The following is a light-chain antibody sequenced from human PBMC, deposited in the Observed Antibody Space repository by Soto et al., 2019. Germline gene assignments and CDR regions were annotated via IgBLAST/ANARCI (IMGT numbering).Light chain of an antibody. J-gene: IGKJ1*01. CDR3: QQYLTSPQT. CDR2: GAS. CDR1: QSVSSSY. V-gene: IGKV3-20*01. Sequence: EVVLTQSPGTLSLSPGKSATLSCRASQSVSSSYLAWYQQKPGQAPRLLIYGASSRATGIPDRFSGSGSGTDFTRTISALEPEDFAVYYCQQYLTSPQTCGHVTKV.